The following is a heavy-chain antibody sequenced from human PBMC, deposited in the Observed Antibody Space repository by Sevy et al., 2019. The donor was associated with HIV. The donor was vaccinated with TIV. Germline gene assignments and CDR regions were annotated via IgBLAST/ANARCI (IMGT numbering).Heavy chain of an antibody. V-gene: IGHV3-21*01. CDR3: ARDGLGSGTSQNWFDP. D-gene: IGHD3-10*01. CDR2: ISSSSDYI. J-gene: IGHJ5*02. CDR1: GFAFSSYT. Sequence: GGSLRLSCAASGFAFSSYTMNWVRQAPGKGLEWVSSISSSSDYIYYADSVRGRFTISRDNAKKSLYLHINSLRAEDTTVYYCARDGLGSGTSQNWFDPWGQGTLVTVSS.